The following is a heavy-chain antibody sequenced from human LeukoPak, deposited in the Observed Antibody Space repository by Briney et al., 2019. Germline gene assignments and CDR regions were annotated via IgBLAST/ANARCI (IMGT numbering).Heavy chain of an antibody. CDR2: IYPGDSDT. D-gene: IGHD6-6*01. CDR3: ARQYSSSSSPFDY. V-gene: IGHV5-51*01. CDR1: GYSFASYW. Sequence: PGESLKISCKGSGYSFASYWIGWVRQMPGKGLEWMGIIYPGDSDTRYSPSFQGQVTISADKSISTAYLQWSSLKASDTAMYYCARQYSSSSSPFDYWGQGTLVTVSS. J-gene: IGHJ4*02.